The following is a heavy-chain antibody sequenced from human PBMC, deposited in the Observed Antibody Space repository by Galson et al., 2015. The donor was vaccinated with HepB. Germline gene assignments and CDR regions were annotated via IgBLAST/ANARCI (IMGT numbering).Heavy chain of an antibody. CDR3: ASSPARYLNPYGSGSYYNS. Sequence: SLKVSCKASGYTFTSYAMNWVRQAPGQGLEWMGWINTNTGNPTYAQGFTGRFVFSLDTSVSTAYLQISSLKAEDTAVYYCASSPARYLNPYGSGSYYNSWGQGTLITVSS. J-gene: IGHJ4*02. V-gene: IGHV7-4-1*02. CDR2: INTNTGNP. CDR1: GYTFTSYA. D-gene: IGHD3-10*01.